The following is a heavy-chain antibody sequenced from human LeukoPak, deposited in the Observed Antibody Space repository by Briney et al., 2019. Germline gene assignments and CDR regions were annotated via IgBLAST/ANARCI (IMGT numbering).Heavy chain of an antibody. V-gene: IGHV3-23*01. J-gene: IGHJ4*02. D-gene: IGHD6-19*01. CDR3: AKDTQSRWYTSGWLYYFDF. CDR2: ISGGGDTT. CDR1: GFTFSSYW. Sequence: PGGSLRLSCAASGFTFSSYWMSWVRQPPGKGLEWVSSISGGGDTTYSADSVKGRFTIARDNSKNTLYLQLNSLRVEDTAVYYCAKDTQSRWYTSGWLYYFDFWGQGTLVTVSS.